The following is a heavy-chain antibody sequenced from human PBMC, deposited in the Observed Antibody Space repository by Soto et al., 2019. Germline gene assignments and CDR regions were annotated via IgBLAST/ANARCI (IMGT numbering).Heavy chain of an antibody. CDR2: INAGNGNT. CDR1: GYTFTSYA. V-gene: IGHV1-3*01. D-gene: IGHD3-9*01. CDR3: ASGVDMLTASPPGGYYYYMDV. Sequence: QVQLVQSGAEVKKPGASVKVSCKASGYTFTSYAMHWVRQAPGQRLEWMGWINAGNGNTKYSQKFQGRVTITRDTSASTPYTELSSLRSEDTAVYYCASGVDMLTASPPGGYYYYMDVWGKGTTVTVSS. J-gene: IGHJ6*03.